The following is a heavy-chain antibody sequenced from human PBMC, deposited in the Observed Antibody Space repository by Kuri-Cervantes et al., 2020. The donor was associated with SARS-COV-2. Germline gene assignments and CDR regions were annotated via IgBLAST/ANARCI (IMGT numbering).Heavy chain of an antibody. Sequence: ASVKVSCKASGYTFTGYYMHWVRQAPGQGLEWMGWISAYNGNTNYAQKLQGRVTMTTDTSTSTAYMELRSLRSDDTAVYYCARDTPRSDIGGRIAVAFDYWGQGTLVIVSS. J-gene: IGHJ4*02. V-gene: IGHV1-18*04. CDR1: GYTFTGYY. CDR3: ARDTPRSDIGGRIAVAFDY. CDR2: ISAYNGNT. D-gene: IGHD6-19*01.